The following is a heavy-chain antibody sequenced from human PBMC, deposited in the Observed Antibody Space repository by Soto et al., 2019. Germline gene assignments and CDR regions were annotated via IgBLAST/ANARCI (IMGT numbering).Heavy chain of an antibody. J-gene: IGHJ6*03. Sequence: DVQLLESGGGLVQWGGSLRLSCVTSGFTFSTYGMTWVRQAPGKGLEWVSYGGSGGSRYYAESVKGRFTISRDNSKNTLSLXTXSLRAXDTATYYCVKFRGRAYPYYYMDVWGKGTTVTVS. CDR3: VKFRGRAYPYYYMDV. CDR2: GGSGGSR. CDR1: GFTFSTYG. V-gene: IGHV3-23*01. D-gene: IGHD3-10*01.